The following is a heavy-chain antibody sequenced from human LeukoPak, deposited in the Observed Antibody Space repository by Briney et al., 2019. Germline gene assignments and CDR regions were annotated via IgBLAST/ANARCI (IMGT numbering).Heavy chain of an antibody. D-gene: IGHD3-16*01. CDR2: INHSGST. V-gene: IGHV4-34*01. CDR1: GGSFSGCY. J-gene: IGHJ4*02. Sequence: PSETLSLTCAVYGGSFSGCYWSWIRQPPGKGLEWIGEINHSGSTNYNPSLKSRVTISVDTSKNQFSLKLSSVTAADTAVYYCARADGGGMITFGGVPFDYWGQGTLVTVSS. CDR3: ARADGGGMITFGGVPFDY.